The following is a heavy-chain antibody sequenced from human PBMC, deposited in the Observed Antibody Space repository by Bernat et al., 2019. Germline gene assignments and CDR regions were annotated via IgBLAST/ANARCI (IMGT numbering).Heavy chain of an antibody. CDR2: RNPFNGNR. CDR3: ARVFRGAEWHPTGFDP. D-gene: IGHD2-8*01. V-gene: IGHV1-3*01. Sequence: QAQLVQSGAEVKRPGASVKVSCKASGYTFTTYTIHWVRQAPGQRLEWMGWRNPFNGNRRYSQKFQDRFTLTTDTSATTAYMELSGLRSDDTAVYYCARVFRGAEWHPTGFDPWGQGTLVTVSS. J-gene: IGHJ5*02. CDR1: GYTFTTYT.